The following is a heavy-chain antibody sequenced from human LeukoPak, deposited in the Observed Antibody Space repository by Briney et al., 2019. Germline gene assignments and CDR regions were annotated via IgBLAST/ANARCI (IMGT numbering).Heavy chain of an antibody. D-gene: IGHD1-14*01. Sequence: NTSETLSLTCAVYGGSFSGYYWSWIRQPPGKGLEWIGEINHNGSTNYNPSLKSRVTISVDASKNQFSLKLSSVTAADTAVYYCARGPYIYYYYGMDVWGQGTTVTVSS. CDR3: ARGPYIYYYYGMDV. CDR2: INHNGST. V-gene: IGHV4-34*01. J-gene: IGHJ6*02. CDR1: GGSFSGYY.